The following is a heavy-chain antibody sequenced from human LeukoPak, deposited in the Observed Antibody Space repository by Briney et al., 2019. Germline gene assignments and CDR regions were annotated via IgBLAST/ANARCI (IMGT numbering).Heavy chain of an antibody. J-gene: IGHJ6*02. CDR2: ISTSGNTM. V-gene: IGHV3-48*04. D-gene: IGHD5-18*01. CDR1: GFTFSSYS. Sequence: PGGSLRLSCAASGFTFSSYSMNWVRQAPGRGLEWLSYISTSGNTMYYADSVKGRFTISRDNAKKSLYLQMNSLRAEDTAVYYCAREKDTAMAYYYYYGMDVWGQGTTVTVSS. CDR3: AREKDTAMAYYYYYGMDV.